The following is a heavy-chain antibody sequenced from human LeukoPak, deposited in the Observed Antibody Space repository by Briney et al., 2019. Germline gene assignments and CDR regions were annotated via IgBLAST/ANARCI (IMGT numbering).Heavy chain of an antibody. CDR2: IYYSGNT. Sequence: SETLSLTCTVSGVSISSSNSYWGWIRQPPGKGLEWIGSIYYSGNTYYNASLKSRVTISVDTSKNQFSLKLSSVTAADTAVYYCARDGYNYGWFDPWGQGTLVTVSS. CDR3: ARDGYNYGWFDP. V-gene: IGHV4-39*07. D-gene: IGHD5-24*01. CDR1: GVSISSSNSY. J-gene: IGHJ5*02.